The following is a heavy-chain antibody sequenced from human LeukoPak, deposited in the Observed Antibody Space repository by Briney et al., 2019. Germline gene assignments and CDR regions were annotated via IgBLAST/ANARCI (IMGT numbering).Heavy chain of an antibody. D-gene: IGHD1-26*01. CDR1: GYTFTSYD. CDR2: MNPNSGNT. CDR3: ALVGATYDAFDI. V-gene: IGHV1-8*01. Sequence: ASVKVSCKASGYTFTSYDINWVRQATGQGLEWMGWMNPNSGNTGYAQKFQGRVTMTRNTSISTAYMEPSSLRSEDTAVYYCALVGATYDAFDIWGQGTMVTVSS. J-gene: IGHJ3*02.